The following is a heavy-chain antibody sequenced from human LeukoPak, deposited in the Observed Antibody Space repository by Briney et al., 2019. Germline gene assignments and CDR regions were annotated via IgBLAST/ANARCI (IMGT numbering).Heavy chain of an antibody. CDR1: GYTFTSYG. CDR2: ISPSGGTT. CDR3: VRDRHISGNY. Sequence: GASVKVSCKASGYTFTSYGISWVRQAPGQGLEWMGIISPSGGTTSYALKFQGRVTMTRDTSTSTVYMELTSLRFDDTAVYYCVRDRHISGNYWGQGTLVTVSS. J-gene: IGHJ4*02. V-gene: IGHV1-46*01. D-gene: IGHD6-19*01.